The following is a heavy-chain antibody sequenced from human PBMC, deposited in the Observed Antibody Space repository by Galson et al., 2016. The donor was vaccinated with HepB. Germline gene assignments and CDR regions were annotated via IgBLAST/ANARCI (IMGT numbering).Heavy chain of an antibody. CDR2: ISGYNGKT. J-gene: IGHJ4*02. D-gene: IGHD3/OR15-3a*01. CDR3: TRDRGDWLLDY. Sequence: SVKVSCKASGYTFTGYYMHWVRQAPGQGLEWMGWISGYNGKTAYAQKFRGRVTMTTDTSTSTAYMELTSLRFDDTAVYFCTRDRGDWLLDYWGQGSLVTVSS. CDR1: GYTFTGYY. V-gene: IGHV1-18*04.